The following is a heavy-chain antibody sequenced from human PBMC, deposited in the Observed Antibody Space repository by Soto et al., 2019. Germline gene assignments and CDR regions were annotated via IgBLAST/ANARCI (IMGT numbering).Heavy chain of an antibody. CDR1: GYTFTSYD. CDR3: ARGDFMLDY. Sequence: GASVKVSCKASGYTFTSYDINWVRQATGQGLEWMGWMNPNSGITGYAQKFQGRLTMTRNTSISTACMELSSQRSEDTAVYYCARGDFMLDYWGQGTLVTVSS. V-gene: IGHV1-8*01. J-gene: IGHJ4*02. CDR2: MNPNSGIT. D-gene: IGHD3-16*01.